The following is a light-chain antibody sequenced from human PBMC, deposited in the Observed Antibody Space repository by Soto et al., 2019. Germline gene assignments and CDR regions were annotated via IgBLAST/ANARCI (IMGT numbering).Light chain of an antibody. CDR2: GVN. Sequence: QSVLTQPRSVSGSPGQSVTISCTGTRSDVGAYNYVSWYQQQPGKGPNLLIYGVNSRPSGISNRFSGSKSGNTASLTISGLQVEDEAEYFCGSFTTSRIWVFGGGTQLTVL. V-gene: IGLV2-11*01. CDR3: GSFTTSRIWV. J-gene: IGLJ3*02. CDR1: RSDVGAYNY.